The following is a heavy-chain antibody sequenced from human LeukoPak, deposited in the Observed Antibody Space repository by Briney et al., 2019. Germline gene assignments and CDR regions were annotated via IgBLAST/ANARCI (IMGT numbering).Heavy chain of an antibody. CDR2: IYTSGST. CDR3: ARVCSGGSCYSDAFDI. Sequence: SETLSLTCTVSGGSISSYYWSWIRQPAGKGLEWIGRIYTSGSTNYNPSLKSRVTMSVDTSKNQFSLKLGSVTAADTAVYYCARVCSGGSCYSDAFDIWGQGTMVTVSS. D-gene: IGHD2-15*01. CDR1: GGSISSYY. V-gene: IGHV4-4*07. J-gene: IGHJ3*02.